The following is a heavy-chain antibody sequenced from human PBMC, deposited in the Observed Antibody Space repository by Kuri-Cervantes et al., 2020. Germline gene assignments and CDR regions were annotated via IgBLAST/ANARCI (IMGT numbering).Heavy chain of an antibody. CDR1: GFTFSDYY. D-gene: IGHD5-18*01. V-gene: IGHV3-11*01. CDR3: ARSGQLWLLWANGAFDI. CDR2: ISSSGSTI. Sequence: LSLTCAASGFTFSDYYMSWIRQAPGEGLEWVSYISSSGSTIYYADSVKGRFTISRDNAKNSLYLQMNGLRAEDTAVYYCARSGQLWLLWANGAFDIWGQGTMVTVSS. J-gene: IGHJ3*02.